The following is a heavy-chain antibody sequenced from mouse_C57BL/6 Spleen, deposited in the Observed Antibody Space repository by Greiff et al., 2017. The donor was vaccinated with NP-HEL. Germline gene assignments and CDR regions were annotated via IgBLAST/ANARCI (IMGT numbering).Heavy chain of an antibody. CDR3: ARSYYGYDADYYAMDY. CDR1: GYSFTGYY. CDR2: INPSTGGT. D-gene: IGHD2-9*01. V-gene: IGHV1-42*01. J-gene: IGHJ4*01. Sequence: VQLQQSGPELVKPGASVKISCKASGYSFTGYYMNWVKQSPEKSLEWIGEINPSTGGTTYNQKFKAKATLTVDKSSSTAYMQLKSLTSEDSAVYYCARSYYGYDADYYAMDYWGQGSSVTVSS.